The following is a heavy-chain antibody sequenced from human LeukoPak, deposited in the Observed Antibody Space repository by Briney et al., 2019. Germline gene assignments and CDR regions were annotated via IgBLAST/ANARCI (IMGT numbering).Heavy chain of an antibody. V-gene: IGHV1-69*02. CDR1: GGTFSSYS. CDR3: ARSEYSSGWDGFYYYMDV. J-gene: IGHJ6*03. Sequence: SVKVSCKASGGTFSSYSISWVRQAPGQGLEWMGRIIPILGIANYAQKFQGRVTITADKSTSTAYMELSSLRSEDTAVYYCARSEYSSGWDGFYYYMDVWGKGTTVAVSS. D-gene: IGHD6-19*01. CDR2: IIPILGIA.